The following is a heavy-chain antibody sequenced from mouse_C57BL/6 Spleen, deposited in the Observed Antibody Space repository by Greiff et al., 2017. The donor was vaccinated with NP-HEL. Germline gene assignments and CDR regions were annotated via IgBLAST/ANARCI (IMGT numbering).Heavy chain of an antibody. CDR3: ARRGNGYPFAY. J-gene: IGHJ3*01. CDR1: GFTFSSYG. D-gene: IGHD2-2*01. CDR2: ISSGGSYT. V-gene: IGHV5-6*02. Sequence: DVKLVESGGDLVKPGGSLKLSCAASGFTFSSYGMSWVRQTPDKRLEWVATISSGGSYTYYPDSVKGRFTISRDNAKNTLYLQMSSLKSEDTAMYYCARRGNGYPFAYWGQGTLVTVSA.